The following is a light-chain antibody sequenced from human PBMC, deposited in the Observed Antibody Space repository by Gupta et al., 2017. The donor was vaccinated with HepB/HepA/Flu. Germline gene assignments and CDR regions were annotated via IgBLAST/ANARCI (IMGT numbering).Light chain of an antibody. Sequence: DSQMTQSPSPLSASIGHRLAISCRARQRISSYLTWYQQKPGIAPNLLIYAAATWHSGVPHRFTGRGVGTVFTLTISMLQPEDFATYYGLQSYTTISFGHGTKVDIK. V-gene: IGKV1-39*01. CDR3: LQSYTTIS. J-gene: IGKJ3*01. CDR2: AAA. CDR1: QRISSY.